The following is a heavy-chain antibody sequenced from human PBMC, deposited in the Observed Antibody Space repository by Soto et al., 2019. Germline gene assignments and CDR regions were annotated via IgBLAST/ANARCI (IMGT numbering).Heavy chain of an antibody. Sequence: GGSLRLSCAASGFTFSSYAMHWVRQAPGKGLEWVAVISYDGSNKYYADSVKGRFTISRDNSKNTLYLQMNSLRAEDTAVYYCARGNWLEGNWNYFDYWGQGTLVTVSS. CDR1: GFTFSSYA. CDR3: ARGNWLEGNWNYFDY. CDR2: ISYDGSNK. D-gene: IGHD1-20*01. J-gene: IGHJ4*02. V-gene: IGHV3-30-3*01.